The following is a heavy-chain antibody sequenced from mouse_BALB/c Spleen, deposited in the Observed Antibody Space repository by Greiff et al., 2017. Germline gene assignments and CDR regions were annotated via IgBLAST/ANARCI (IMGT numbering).Heavy chain of an antibody. CDR2: ISSGGSYT. CDR1: GFTFSSYA. CDR3: ARLQYYGSSFDY. V-gene: IGHV5-9-3*01. Sequence: EVKVVESGGGLVKPGGSLKLSCAASGFTFSSYAMSWVRQTPEKRLEWVATISSGGSYTYYPDSVKGRFTISRDNAKNTLYLQMSSLRSEDTAMYYCARLQYYGSSFDYWGQGTTLTVSS. J-gene: IGHJ2*01. D-gene: IGHD1-1*01.